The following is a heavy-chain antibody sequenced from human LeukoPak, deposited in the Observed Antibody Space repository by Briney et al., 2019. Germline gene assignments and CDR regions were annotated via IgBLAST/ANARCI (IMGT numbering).Heavy chain of an antibody. CDR2: INQDATGK. V-gene: IGHV3-7*01. CDR3: ARRGYSFGLDA. J-gene: IGHJ5*02. D-gene: IGHD5-12*01. Sequence: PGGSLRLSCAASGFTFSDYWMSWVRQAPGKGLEWVANINQDATGKYAADSVKGRFTISRDNAKNSLYLQMNSLRVEDTAIYYCARRGYSFGLDAWGQVTLVTVSS. CDR1: GFTFSDYW.